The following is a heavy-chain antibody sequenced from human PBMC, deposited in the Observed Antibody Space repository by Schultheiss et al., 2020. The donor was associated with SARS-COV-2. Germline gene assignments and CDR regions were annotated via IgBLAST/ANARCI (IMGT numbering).Heavy chain of an antibody. CDR1: GFTFSSYS. D-gene: IGHD2-21*02. CDR2: ISSSSSYI. Sequence: GGSLRLSCAASGFTFSSYSMNWVRQAPGKGLEWVSSISSSSSYIYYADSVKGRFTISRDNAKNSLYLQMNSLRAEDTAVYYCARVCIQGDWKMPSCCYWGQGTLVTVSS. CDR3: ARVCIQGDWKMPSCCY. J-gene: IGHJ4*02. V-gene: IGHV3-21*01.